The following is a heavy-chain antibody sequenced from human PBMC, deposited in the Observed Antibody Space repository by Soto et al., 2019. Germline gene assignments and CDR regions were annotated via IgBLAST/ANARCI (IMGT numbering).Heavy chain of an antibody. CDR1: GGTFSSHS. V-gene: IGHV1-69*01. J-gene: IGHJ6*02. Sequence: QVQLVQSGAEVKKPGSSVKVSCKVSGGTFSSHSINWVRQAPGQGPEWMGGSIPIFGTENYAQKFQGRVTITEDESTSTAYMELSSLTSEDTALYYCSTSVYCSTTRCYYYYGLDVWGQGTTVIVSS. CDR2: SIPIFGTE. D-gene: IGHD2-2*01. CDR3: STSVYCSTTRCYYYYGLDV.